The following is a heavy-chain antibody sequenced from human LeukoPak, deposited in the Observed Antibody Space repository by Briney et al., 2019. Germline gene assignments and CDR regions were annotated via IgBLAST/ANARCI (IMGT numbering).Heavy chain of an antibody. V-gene: IGHV3-33*01. CDR3: ARSGRAYSPDY. CDR1: GFIFSNDA. D-gene: IGHD3-16*01. Sequence: GGSLRLSCAASGFIFSNDAMHWVRQAPGKGLEWVAFIWFDGSNKHYADSVKGRFTISRDNSKNTLYLRMNSLRAEDTAVYYCARSGRAYSPDYWGQGTLVTVSS. J-gene: IGHJ4*02. CDR2: IWFDGSNK.